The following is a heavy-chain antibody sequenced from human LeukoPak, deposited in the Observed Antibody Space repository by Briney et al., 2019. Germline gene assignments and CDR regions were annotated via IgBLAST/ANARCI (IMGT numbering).Heavy chain of an antibody. CDR3: ARGRDLGDYYDSSDY. D-gene: IGHD3-22*01. J-gene: IGHJ4*02. CDR1: GFTFSSYS. Sequence: GGSLRLSCAASGFTFSSYSMNWVRQAPGKGLEWVSYISSSSSTIYYADSVKGRFTISRDNAKNSLYLQMNSLRDEDTAVYYCARGRDLGDYYDSSDYGGQGTLVTVS. CDR2: ISSSSSTI. V-gene: IGHV3-48*02.